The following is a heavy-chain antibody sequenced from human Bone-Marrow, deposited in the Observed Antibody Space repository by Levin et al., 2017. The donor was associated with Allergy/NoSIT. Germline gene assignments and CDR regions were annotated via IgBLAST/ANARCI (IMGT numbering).Heavy chain of an antibody. Sequence: GESLKISCAASGFTFSSYAMSWVRQAPGKGLEWVSAISGSGGSTYYADSVKGRFTISRDNSKNTLYLQMNSLRAEDTAVYYCAKDLFQGENPLKYCGGDCYFDAFDIWGQGTMVTVSS. V-gene: IGHV3-23*01. CDR1: GFTFSSYA. CDR2: ISGSGGST. J-gene: IGHJ3*02. CDR3: AKDLFQGENPLKYCGGDCYFDAFDI. D-gene: IGHD2-21*01.